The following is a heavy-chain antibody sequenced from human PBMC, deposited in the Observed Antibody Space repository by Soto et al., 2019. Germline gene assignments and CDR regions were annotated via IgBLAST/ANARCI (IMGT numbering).Heavy chain of an antibody. Sequence: SVKVSCKASGGTFSSYAISWVRQAPGQGLEWMGGIIPIFGTANYAQKFQGRVTITADKSTSTAYMELSSLRSEDTAVYYCARDREDIVVVVADPYYYYGMDVWGQGTTATVSS. CDR1: GGTFSSYA. V-gene: IGHV1-69*06. CDR3: ARDREDIVVVVADPYYYYGMDV. J-gene: IGHJ6*02. CDR2: IIPIFGTA. D-gene: IGHD2-15*01.